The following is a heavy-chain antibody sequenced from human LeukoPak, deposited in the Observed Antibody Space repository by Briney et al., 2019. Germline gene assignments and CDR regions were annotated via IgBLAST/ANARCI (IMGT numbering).Heavy chain of an antibody. CDR1: GVSISSSSYY. D-gene: IGHD3-10*01. Sequence: SETLSLTCTVSGVSISSSSYYWGWIRQPPGKGLEWIGSIYYSGSTYYNPSLKSRVTISVDTSKNQFSLKLSSVTAADTAVYYCARNYYGSGSYYFKRGSWFDPWGQGTLVTVSS. J-gene: IGHJ5*02. CDR3: ARNYYGSGSYYFKRGSWFDP. V-gene: IGHV4-39*01. CDR2: IYYSGST.